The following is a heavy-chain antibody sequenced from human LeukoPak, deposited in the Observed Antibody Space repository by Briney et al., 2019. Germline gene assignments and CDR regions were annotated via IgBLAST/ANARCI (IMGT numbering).Heavy chain of an antibody. D-gene: IGHD3-10*01. Sequence: ASVKVSCKASGYTFTGNYIHWVRQAPGQGLEWMGWINPNSGGTNYAQKFQGRVTMTRDTSISTAYMELSRLRSDDTAVYYCARGFVDFNWFDPWGQGALVTVSS. CDR2: INPNSGGT. CDR1: GYTFTGNY. V-gene: IGHV1-2*02. J-gene: IGHJ5*02. CDR3: ARGFVDFNWFDP.